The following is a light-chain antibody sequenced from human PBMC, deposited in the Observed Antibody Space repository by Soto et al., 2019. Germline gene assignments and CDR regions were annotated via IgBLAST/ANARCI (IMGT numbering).Light chain of an antibody. J-gene: IGKJ5*01. CDR2: AAS. V-gene: IGKV1-9*01. Sequence: TPLTQSPSSLSGSVGDRLTITFPASQGISSYLAWLQQKPGKXPKXXIYAASTLQSGVPSRFSVIGSGTDLTLTISSLQPEDGETYYCQQLDNFPLTFGQGTRLEI. CDR3: QQLDNFPLT. CDR1: QGISSY.